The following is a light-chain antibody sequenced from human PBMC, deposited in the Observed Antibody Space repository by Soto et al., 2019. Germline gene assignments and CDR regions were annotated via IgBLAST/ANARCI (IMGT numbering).Light chain of an antibody. CDR3: CSYAGSYTLV. J-gene: IGLJ2*01. V-gene: IGLV2-11*01. CDR1: SSDVGGYNY. CDR2: DVS. Sequence: QSVLTQPRSVSGSPGQSVTISCTGTSSDVGGYNYVSWYQQHPGKAPKLMIYDVSKRPSGVPDRFSGSKSGNTASLTISVLQAEDEADYYCCSYAGSYTLVFGGGTKLTVL.